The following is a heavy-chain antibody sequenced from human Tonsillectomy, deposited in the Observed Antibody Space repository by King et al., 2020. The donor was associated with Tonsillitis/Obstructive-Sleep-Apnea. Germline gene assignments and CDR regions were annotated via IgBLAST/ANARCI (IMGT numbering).Heavy chain of an antibody. CDR1: GFTFSSYS. D-gene: IGHD4-11*01. CDR2: ISSSSSYI. V-gene: IGHV3-21*01. Sequence: VQLVESGGGLVKPGGSLRLSCAASGFTFSSYSMNWVRQAPGKGLEWVSSISSSSSYIYYAYSVKGRVTISRDNAKNSLYPQMNSLRAEDTAVYYCAGAATVTTPVDAFDIWGQGTMVTVSS. J-gene: IGHJ3*02. CDR3: AGAATVTTPVDAFDI.